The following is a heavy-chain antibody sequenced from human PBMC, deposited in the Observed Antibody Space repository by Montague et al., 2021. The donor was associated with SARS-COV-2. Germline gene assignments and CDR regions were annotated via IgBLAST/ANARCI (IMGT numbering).Heavy chain of an antibody. D-gene: IGHD6-13*01. CDR3: VRGIEAAGSYDY. J-gene: IGHJ4*02. V-gene: IGHV6-1*01. CDR1: GDSVASNSAT. CDR2: TYYRSMWKS. Sequence: CAISGDSVASNSATWNWIRQYPSNGLEWLGRTYYRSMWKSDYARSVKSRIAINPDTSKNQFSLQLSSVTPEDTALYYCVRGIEAAGSYDYWGQGTLVTVSS.